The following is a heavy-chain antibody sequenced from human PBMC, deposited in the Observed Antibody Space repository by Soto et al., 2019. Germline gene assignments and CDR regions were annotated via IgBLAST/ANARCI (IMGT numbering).Heavy chain of an antibody. J-gene: IGHJ4*02. CDR2: INPNSGGT. V-gene: IGHV1-2*04. Sequence: ASVKVSCKASGYTFTGYYMHWVRQAPGQGLEWMGWINPNSGGTNYAQKFQGWVTMTRDTSISTAYMELSRLRSDDTAVYYCARAEFSGTPNFDYWGQGTLVTVSS. CDR1: GYTFTGYY. D-gene: IGHD3-10*01. CDR3: ARAEFSGTPNFDY.